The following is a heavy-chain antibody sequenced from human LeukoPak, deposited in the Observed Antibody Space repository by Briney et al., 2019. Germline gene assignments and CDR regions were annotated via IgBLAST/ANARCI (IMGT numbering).Heavy chain of an antibody. CDR1: GYSFANYW. CDR3: ARVLDLAAAGHNWFDP. Sequence: GESLKISCKASGYSFANYWVGWVRQMPGKGLEWMGIIYPDDSNTRYSPSFQGQVTISADKSITIAYLQWSSLKASDTAMYYCARVLDLAAAGHNWFDPWGQGTLVTVSS. V-gene: IGHV5-51*01. J-gene: IGHJ5*02. D-gene: IGHD6-13*01. CDR2: IYPDDSNT.